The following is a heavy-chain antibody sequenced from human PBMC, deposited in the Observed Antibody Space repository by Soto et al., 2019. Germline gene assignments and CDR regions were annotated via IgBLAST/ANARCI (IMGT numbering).Heavy chain of an antibody. J-gene: IGHJ6*02. CDR3: ARDRGGLAGMDV. Sequence: PGGSLRLSCAASGFTFSSYDMHWVRQATGKGLEWVSAIGTAGDTYYPGSVKGRFTISRENAKNPLYLQMNSLGAGDTAVYYCARDRGGLAGMDVWGQGTTVTVSS. CDR2: IGTAGDT. V-gene: IGHV3-13*01. D-gene: IGHD6-13*01. CDR1: GFTFSSYD.